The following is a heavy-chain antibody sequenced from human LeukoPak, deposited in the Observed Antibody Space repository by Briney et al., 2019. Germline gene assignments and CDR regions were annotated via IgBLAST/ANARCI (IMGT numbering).Heavy chain of an antibody. CDR3: ARLSHSSGYSPYC. Sequence: SETLSLTCTVSGGSISSSSYYWGWIRQPPGKGLEWIGSIYYSGSTNYNPSLKGRVTMSVDTSKNQFSLKLSSVTAADTAEYYCARLSHSSGYSPYCWGQGTLVTVSS. CDR2: IYYSGST. D-gene: IGHD3-22*01. V-gene: IGHV4-39*01. CDR1: GGSISSSSYY. J-gene: IGHJ4*02.